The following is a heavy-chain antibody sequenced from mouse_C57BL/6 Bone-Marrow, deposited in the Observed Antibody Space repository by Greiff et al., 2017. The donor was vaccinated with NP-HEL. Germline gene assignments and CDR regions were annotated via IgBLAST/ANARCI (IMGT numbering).Heavy chain of an antibody. CDR1: GYAFSSSW. V-gene: IGHV1-82*01. CDR2: IYPGDGDT. Sequence: QVQLQQSGPELVKPGASVKISCKASGYAFSSSWMNWVKQRPGKGLEWIGRIYPGDGDTNYNGKFKGKATLTADKSSSTAYMQLSSLTSEDSAVYFCAREKITTVARDYWGQGTTLTVSS. CDR3: AREKITTVARDY. D-gene: IGHD1-1*01. J-gene: IGHJ2*01.